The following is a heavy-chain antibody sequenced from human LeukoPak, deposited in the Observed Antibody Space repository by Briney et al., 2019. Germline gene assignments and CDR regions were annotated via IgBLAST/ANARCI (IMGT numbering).Heavy chain of an antibody. CDR3: AIYFVDGGGRGT. D-gene: IGHD2/OR15-2a*01. Sequence: SETLSLTCTVSGASISSGGYHWSWIRQHPGKGLEWIGNDGSTSYNPSLKSRLTISVDTSKNHFSLRLSSVTAADTAIYYCAIYFVDGGGRGTWGQGTWSPSPQ. CDR2: DGST. J-gene: IGHJ4*02. V-gene: IGHV4-31*03. CDR1: GASISSGGYH.